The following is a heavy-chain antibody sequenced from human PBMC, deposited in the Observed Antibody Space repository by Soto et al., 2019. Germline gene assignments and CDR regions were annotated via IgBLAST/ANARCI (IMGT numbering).Heavy chain of an antibody. V-gene: IGHV4-39*01. CDR1: GGSISSSSYY. Sequence: PSETLSLTCTVSGGSISSSSYYWGWIRQPPGKGLEWIGSIYYSGSTYYNPSLKSRVTISVDTSKNQFSLKLSSVTAVSAVYYCARQPAAPPYYFDSWGQGTLVTVSS. J-gene: IGHJ4*02. D-gene: IGHD2-2*01. CDR3: ARQPAAPPYYFDS. CDR2: IYYSGST.